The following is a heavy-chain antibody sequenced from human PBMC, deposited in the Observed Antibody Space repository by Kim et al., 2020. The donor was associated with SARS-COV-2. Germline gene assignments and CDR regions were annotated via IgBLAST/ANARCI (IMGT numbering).Heavy chain of an antibody. D-gene: IGHD2-15*01. J-gene: IGHJ6*02. V-gene: IGHV3-30*04. CDR2: ISYDGSNK. Sequence: GGSLRLSCAASGFTFSSYAMHWVRQAPGKGLEWVAVISYDGSNKYYADSVKGRFTISRDNSKNTLYLQMNSLRAEDTAVYYCARDRRGYCSGGSCPRKYYNSYYGMDVWGQGPTVTVSS. CDR3: ARDRRGYCSGGSCPRKYYNSYYGMDV. CDR1: GFTFSSYA.